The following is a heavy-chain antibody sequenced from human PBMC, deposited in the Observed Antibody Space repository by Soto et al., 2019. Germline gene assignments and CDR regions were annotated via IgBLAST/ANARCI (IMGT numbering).Heavy chain of an antibody. CDR3: AGGHGPGSFLIDY. Sequence: QVQLVESGGGVVQPGRSLRLSCAASGFTFSSHATHWARQAPGKGLEWVAVIRNDGSNEHYVDSVRGRFTISRDNSKNTLYLQMNSLRVGDTAGYYCAGGHGPGSFLIDYWGQGTLVTVSS. D-gene: IGHD3-10*01. CDR2: IRNDGSNE. V-gene: IGHV3-33*01. J-gene: IGHJ4*02. CDR1: GFTFSSHA.